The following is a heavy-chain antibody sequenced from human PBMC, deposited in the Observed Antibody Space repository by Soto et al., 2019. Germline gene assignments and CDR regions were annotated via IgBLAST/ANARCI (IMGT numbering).Heavy chain of an antibody. J-gene: IGHJ6*02. D-gene: IGHD2-21*02. CDR3: VQSRCGGDCLESYSSHAYNGLDV. Sequence: QVTLKESGPTLVKPTQTLTLTCTVSGLSLRTTGVGVGWVRQPPGKALEWLALLYWDDDKRYSPSLRSRLTIAKDVSEKHVVLTRTNMDTVGTATYYCVQSRCGGDCLESYSSHAYNGLDVWGQGTTVTVSS. CDR2: LYWDDDK. V-gene: IGHV2-5*02. CDR1: GLSLRTTGVG.